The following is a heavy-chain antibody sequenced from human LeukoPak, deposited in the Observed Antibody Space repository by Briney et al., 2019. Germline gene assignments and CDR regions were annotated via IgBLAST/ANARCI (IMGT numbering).Heavy chain of an antibody. J-gene: IGHJ3*02. Sequence: SETLSLTCTVSGGSISSDDFYWNWIRQPPGKGLEWVGNIYHSGTAYYKTSLKSRVTISLDTAKNQFSLKVRSVTAADTAVYYCARGYSSGWGYAFHIWGRGTMVTVSS. D-gene: IGHD6-19*01. V-gene: IGHV4-30-4*01. CDR1: GGSISSDDFY. CDR2: IYHSGTA. CDR3: ARGYSSGWGYAFHI.